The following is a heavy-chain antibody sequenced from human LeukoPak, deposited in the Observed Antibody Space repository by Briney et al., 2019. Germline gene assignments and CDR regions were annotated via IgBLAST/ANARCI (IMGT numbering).Heavy chain of an antibody. CDR2: ISGSGGST. J-gene: IGHJ3*02. CDR1: GFTFSSYA. V-gene: IGHV3-23*01. Sequence: GRSLRLSCAASGFTFSSYAMSWVRQAPGKGLEWVSAISGSGGSTYYADSVKGRFTISRDNSKNTLYLQMNSLRAEDTAVYYCAKAGPKVVITFVSAFDIWGQGTMVTVSS. D-gene: IGHD3-22*01. CDR3: AKAGPKVVITFVSAFDI.